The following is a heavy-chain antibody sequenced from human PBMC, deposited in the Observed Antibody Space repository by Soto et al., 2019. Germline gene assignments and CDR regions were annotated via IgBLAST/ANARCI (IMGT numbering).Heavy chain of an antibody. CDR1: GYTFTDFD. J-gene: IGHJ6*03. D-gene: IGHD6-19*01. Sequence: QVQLEQSGAEVRKPGASVKVSCKTSGYTFTDFDINWVRQAPGQGLEWMGWMNPDNGNTGYAQSFQGRISMTANTSLSTVYMELSSLRSDDTAVYFCARKAGLHNYYYLDVWGKGTTVTVAS. CDR3: ARKAGLHNYYYLDV. CDR2: MNPDNGNT. V-gene: IGHV1-8*01.